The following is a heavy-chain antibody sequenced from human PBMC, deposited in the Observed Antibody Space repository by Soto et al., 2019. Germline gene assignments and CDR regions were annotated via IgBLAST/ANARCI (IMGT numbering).Heavy chain of an antibody. D-gene: IGHD3-10*01. Sequence: GGSLRLSCAAPGFAFREFAMTWVRQAPGKGLEWVSAITGSGSSTYNADSVKGRFSISRDNSKNTMYLQMNSLRAEDTAVYYCAKGSVRLVRCVILYFDYWGQGS. J-gene: IGHJ4*02. V-gene: IGHV3-23*01. CDR3: AKGSVRLVRCVILYFDY. CDR1: GFAFREFA. CDR2: ITGSGSST.